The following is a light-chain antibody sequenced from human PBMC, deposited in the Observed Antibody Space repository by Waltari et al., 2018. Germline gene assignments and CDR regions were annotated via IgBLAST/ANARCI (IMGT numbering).Light chain of an antibody. V-gene: IGKV1-39*01. Sequence: DIQMTQSPSSLSASLGDRVTITCQASHSISSYLNWYQQKPGKAPKLLIYAASSLQSGVPSRFSGSGSGTDFTLTFSSLQPEDSATYYCQQSYSTPYTFGQGTKLEIK. J-gene: IGKJ2*01. CDR2: AAS. CDR3: QQSYSTPYT. CDR1: HSISSY.